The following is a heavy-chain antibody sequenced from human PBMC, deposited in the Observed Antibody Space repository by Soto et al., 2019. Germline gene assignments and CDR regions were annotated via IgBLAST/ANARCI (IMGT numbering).Heavy chain of an antibody. CDR3: ARSGYSSHGMDV. CDR2: IYPGDSDT. Sequence: GESVKISCXGSGYRFTTSWIGWVRQMPGKGLEWMGTIYPGDSDTRYSPSFQGQVTISADKSMGTAYLQWRSLKASDTAMYYCARSGYSSHGMDVWGQGTTVTVSS. J-gene: IGHJ6*02. V-gene: IGHV5-51*01. D-gene: IGHD5-12*01. CDR1: GYRFTTSW.